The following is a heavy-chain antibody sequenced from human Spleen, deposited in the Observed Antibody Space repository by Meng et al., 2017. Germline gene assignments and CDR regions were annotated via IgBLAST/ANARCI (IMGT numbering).Heavy chain of an antibody. J-gene: IGHJ4*02. V-gene: IGHV1-8*02. CDR3: ARGPRNWGFDY. CDR1: GYTFTGYY. CDR2: MNPISGNT. Sequence: ASVKVFCKASGYTFTGYYMNWVRQTTGQGLEWLGWMNPISGNTGYAQKFQGRVSMTRSTSINTAYMELSSLTSEDTAVYYCARGPRNWGFDYWGQGTLVTVSS. D-gene: IGHD7-27*01.